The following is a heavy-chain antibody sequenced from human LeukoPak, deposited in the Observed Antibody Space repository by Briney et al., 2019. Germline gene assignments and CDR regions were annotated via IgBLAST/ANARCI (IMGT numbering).Heavy chain of an antibody. CDR3: ARDQLQHCSDGSCYVIDN. D-gene: IGHD2-15*01. CDR1: GFTFDIYA. Sequence: SLRLSCAASGFTFDIYAMQWVRQAPGKGLEWVAVVSYDGTNKYYADSVKGRFTISRDNSQNTLHLQMSSLRVADTAVYYCARDQLQHCSDGSCYVIDNWGPGTLVAVSS. V-gene: IGHV3-30*04. CDR2: VSYDGTNK. J-gene: IGHJ4*02.